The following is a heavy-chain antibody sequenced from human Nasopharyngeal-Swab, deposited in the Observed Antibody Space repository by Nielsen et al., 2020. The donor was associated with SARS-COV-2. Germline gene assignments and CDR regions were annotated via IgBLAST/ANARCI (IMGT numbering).Heavy chain of an antibody. CDR3: ANVRVASAGTFDF. D-gene: IGHD6-13*01. V-gene: IGHV4-4*02. J-gene: IGHJ4*02. CDR2: IHRGGTT. Sequence: WIRQPPGKGPEWIGEIHRGGTTNYNPSLESRVTISLDKSKNQFSLRLNSVTAADTAVYYCANVRVASAGTFDFWGLGTLVT.